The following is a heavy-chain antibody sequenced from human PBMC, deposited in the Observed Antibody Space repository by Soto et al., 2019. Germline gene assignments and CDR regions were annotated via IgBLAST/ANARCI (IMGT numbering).Heavy chain of an antibody. D-gene: IGHD3-22*01. CDR2: ISDYNGNR. CDR1: GYSFATSG. Sequence: QVKLVQSGTEVKKPGASMKVSCKASGYSFATSGISWVRQAPGQGLEWMGWISDYNGNRNSDQKLQDRVTMTTDTTTRTAYLEQMSLRSDDTAVYYCARAGQYYDSSGYTDWGQGTQVTVSS. V-gene: IGHV1-18*01. J-gene: IGHJ4*02. CDR3: ARAGQYYDSSGYTD.